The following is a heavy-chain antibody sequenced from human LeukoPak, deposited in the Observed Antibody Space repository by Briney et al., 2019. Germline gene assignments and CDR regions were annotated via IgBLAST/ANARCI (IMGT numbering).Heavy chain of an antibody. CDR2: ISAYNGNT. J-gene: IGHJ4*02. D-gene: IGHD3-22*01. CDR1: GYTFSDYG. CDR3: ARGPRYSYDSSILLFDY. V-gene: IGHV1-18*01. Sequence: ASVKVSCTASGYTFSDYGVSWVRQAPGQGLEWMGRISAYNGNTNYPQKFQGRVTMTTDTSTATAYMELRSLRPSDTAVYFCARGPRYSYDSSILLFDYWGQGTLVTVSS.